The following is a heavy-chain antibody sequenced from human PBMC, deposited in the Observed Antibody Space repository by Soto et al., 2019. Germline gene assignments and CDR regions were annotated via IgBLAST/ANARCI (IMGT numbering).Heavy chain of an antibody. CDR1: GFTFRNYW. J-gene: IGHJ1*01. CDR3: AIPVRGDDYSA. D-gene: IGHD4-4*01. V-gene: IGHV3-7*01. CDR2: IKQDGSEI. Sequence: EIQLVESGGGLVQPGGSLRLSCAASGFTFRNYWMNWARQAPGKGLEWVANIKQDGSEIYYVDAVKGRFTISRDNAENSLYLQMNSLRAEDTAVYYCAIPVRGDDYSAWGQGTLVTVSS.